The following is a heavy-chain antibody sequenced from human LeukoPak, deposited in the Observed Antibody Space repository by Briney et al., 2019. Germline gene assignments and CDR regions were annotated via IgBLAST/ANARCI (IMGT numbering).Heavy chain of an antibody. CDR3: ARAEKYYFDY. J-gene: IGHJ4*02. CDR2: MYYSGST. CDR1: GDSISSYY. Sequence: PSETLSLTCTVSGDSISSYYWSWIRQSPGKGLEWIGHMYYSGSTNYNPSLKSRVTISVDMSKKQFSLNLSSVTAADTAVYYCARAEKYYFDYWGQGTLVTVSS. V-gene: IGHV4-59*08.